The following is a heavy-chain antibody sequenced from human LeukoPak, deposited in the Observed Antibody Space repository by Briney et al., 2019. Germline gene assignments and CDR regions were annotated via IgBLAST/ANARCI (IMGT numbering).Heavy chain of an antibody. D-gene: IGHD3-9*01. CDR2: IRYDGSNK. J-gene: IGHJ4*02. V-gene: IGHV3-30*02. CDR1: GFTFSSYG. Sequence: GGSLRLSCAASGFTFSSYGMHWVRQAPGKGLEWVAFIRYDGSNKYYADSVKGRFTISRDNSKNTLYLQMNSLRAEDTAVYYCAKVPAEYDILTGCYFDYWGQGTLVTVSS. CDR3: AKVPAEYDILTGCYFDY.